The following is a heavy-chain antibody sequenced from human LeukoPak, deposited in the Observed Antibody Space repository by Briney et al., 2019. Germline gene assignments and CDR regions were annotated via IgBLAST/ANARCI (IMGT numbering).Heavy chain of an antibody. D-gene: IGHD2-15*01. J-gene: IGHJ5*02. Sequence: GGSLRLSCAASKFSFSSYEMNWVRQAPGKGLEWVSYISSSGRTIYYADSVKGRFTISRDNGKNTLYLQMNSLRAEDTAVYYCASQVVGAAFDPWGQGTLVTVSS. V-gene: IGHV3-48*03. CDR3: ASQVVGAAFDP. CDR2: ISSSGRTI. CDR1: KFSFSSYE.